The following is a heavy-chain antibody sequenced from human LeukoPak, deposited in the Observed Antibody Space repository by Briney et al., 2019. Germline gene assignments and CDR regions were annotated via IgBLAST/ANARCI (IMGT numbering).Heavy chain of an antibody. J-gene: IGHJ5*02. D-gene: IGHD5-18*01. Sequence: ASVKVSCKASGYTFSSYYMHWVRQAPGQGLGRMGIINPSGGSTNYAHKFQGRVTMTRDMSTNTVYMELSSLRSEDTAMYYCARALPHRRLMDTTMEQHWFDPWGQGTLVTVSS. V-gene: IGHV1-46*01. CDR1: GYTFSSYY. CDR2: INPSGGST. CDR3: ARALPHRRLMDTTMEQHWFDP.